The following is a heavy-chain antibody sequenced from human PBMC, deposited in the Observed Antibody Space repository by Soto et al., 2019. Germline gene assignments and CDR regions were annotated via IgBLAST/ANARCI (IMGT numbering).Heavy chain of an antibody. Sequence: GGSLRLSCAASGFTFSSYSMNWVRQAPGKGLEWVSSISSGGSTYYADSVKGRFTISRDNSKNTLYLQMNSLRAEDTAVYYCAKDLRVGAFDIWGQGTMVTVSS. CDR1: GFTFSSYS. CDR2: ISSGGST. CDR3: AKDLRVGAFDI. J-gene: IGHJ3*02. V-gene: IGHV3-23*01.